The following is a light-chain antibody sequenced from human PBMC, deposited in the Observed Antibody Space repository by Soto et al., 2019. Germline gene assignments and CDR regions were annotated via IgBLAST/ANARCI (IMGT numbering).Light chain of an antibody. CDR2: GAS. Sequence: EIVMTQFPATLSVSPGERVTLACRASQSVSSNLAWYQQKPGQAPRLLIYGASTRATGIPAWFSGSGSGTEFTLTISSLQSEEFAVYYCQQYNNWPLTFGGGTKVEIK. J-gene: IGKJ4*01. CDR1: QSVSSN. V-gene: IGKV3-15*01. CDR3: QQYNNWPLT.